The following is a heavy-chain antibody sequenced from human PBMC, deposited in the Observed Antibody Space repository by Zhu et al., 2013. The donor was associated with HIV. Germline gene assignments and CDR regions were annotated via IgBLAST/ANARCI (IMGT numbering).Heavy chain of an antibody. V-gene: IGHV1-46*03. D-gene: IGHD2-21*01. CDR2: INPRGGST. CDR3: ARDHYSRGLYYYYGMDV. J-gene: IGHJ6*02. CDR1: GYIFTSFY. Sequence: QVQLAQSGAEVKKPGASVKVSCKASGYIFTSFYVHWVRQAPGQGLEWMGMINPRGGSTGYAQKFQGRVTMTRDTASNTVYMDLSSLTSEDTAIYYCARDHYSRGLYYYYGMDVWGQGTTVTVSS.